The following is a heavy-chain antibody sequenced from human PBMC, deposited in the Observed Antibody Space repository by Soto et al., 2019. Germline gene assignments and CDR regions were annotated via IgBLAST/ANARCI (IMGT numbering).Heavy chain of an antibody. Sequence: SVKVSCKASGGTFSSYTISWVRQAPGQGLEWMGRIIPILRLAHYAQKFRGRVTITADKSRSTADREVSSLRSEDKAVYYCVISGPRRQHNSSGWYGFDDWGQGTVVTVSS. CDR2: IIPILRLA. D-gene: IGHD6-19*01. CDR1: GGTFSSYT. V-gene: IGHV1-69*02. CDR3: VISGPRRQHNSSGWYGFDD. J-gene: IGHJ4*02.